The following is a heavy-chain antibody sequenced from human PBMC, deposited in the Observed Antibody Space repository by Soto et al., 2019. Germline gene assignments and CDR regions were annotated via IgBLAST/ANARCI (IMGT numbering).Heavy chain of an antibody. D-gene: IGHD6-25*01. Sequence: EVQLLESGGGLVQPGGSLKLPGAPSGFPFISYARSWVRQAQGKGLEWVSAISGSGDSTYYADSVRGRFTISRDNSKNTLYLQMNSLRAEDTAVYYCAKAEAAGFDYWGQGTLVAVSS. CDR1: GFPFISYA. CDR2: ISGSGDST. V-gene: IGHV3-23*01. J-gene: IGHJ4*02. CDR3: AKAEAAGFDY.